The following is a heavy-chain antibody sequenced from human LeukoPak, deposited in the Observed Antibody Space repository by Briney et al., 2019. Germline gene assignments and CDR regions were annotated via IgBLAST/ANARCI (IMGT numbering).Heavy chain of an antibody. CDR1: GFTFSSYS. V-gene: IGHV3-21*01. CDR3: ARDALESSSSSWSKRSDL. CDR2: ISSSSSYI. J-gene: IGHJ2*01. D-gene: IGHD6-13*01. Sequence: GGSLRLSCAASGFTFSSYSMNWVRQAPGKGLEWVSSISSSSSYIYYADSVKGRFTISRDNAKNSLYLQMNSVRAEDTAVYYCARDALESSSSSWSKRSDLWGRGTLVTVSS.